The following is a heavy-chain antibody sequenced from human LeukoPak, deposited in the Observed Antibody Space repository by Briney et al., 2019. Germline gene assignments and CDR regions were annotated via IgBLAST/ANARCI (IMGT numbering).Heavy chain of an antibody. Sequence: GASVKVSCKASGYTFTSYYMHWVRQAPGQELECMGIINPSGGSTSYARKFQGRVTMTRDTSTSTVYMELSSLRSEDTAVYYCARSKTYYYDSSGYYPLDYWGQGTLVTVSS. J-gene: IGHJ4*02. CDR3: ARSKTYYYDSSGYYPLDY. D-gene: IGHD3-22*01. CDR2: INPSGGST. CDR1: GYTFTSYY. V-gene: IGHV1-46*01.